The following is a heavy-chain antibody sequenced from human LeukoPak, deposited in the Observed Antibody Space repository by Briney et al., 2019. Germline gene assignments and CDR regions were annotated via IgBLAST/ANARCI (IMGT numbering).Heavy chain of an antibody. CDR2: IYTSGST. CDR1: VGSISSGSYY. J-gene: IGHJ4*02. V-gene: IGHV4-61*02. CDR3: ASAPGRLTVINLFWDY. D-gene: IGHD3-22*01. Sequence: PSQTLSLTCTVSVGSISSGSYYWSWIRQPAGKGLEWIGRIYTSGSTNYNPSLKSRVTISVDTSKNQFSLKLSSVTAADTAVYYCASAPGRLTVINLFWDYWGQGTLVTVSS.